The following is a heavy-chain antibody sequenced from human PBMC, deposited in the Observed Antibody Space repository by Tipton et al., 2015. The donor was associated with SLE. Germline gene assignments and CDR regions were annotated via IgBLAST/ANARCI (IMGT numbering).Heavy chain of an antibody. CDR2: IIHSGVT. J-gene: IGHJ6*03. D-gene: IGHD3-16*01. V-gene: IGHV4-34*12. CDR1: GESFNGYF. Sequence: TLSLTCAVYGESFNGYFWTWIRQPPGKGLEWIAEIIHSGVTNYNPSLRSRVTISVDTSKNQFSLKLSSVTAADTAVYYCARSPTSDYYYYYMDVWGKGTTVTVSS. CDR3: ARSPTSDYYYYYMDV.